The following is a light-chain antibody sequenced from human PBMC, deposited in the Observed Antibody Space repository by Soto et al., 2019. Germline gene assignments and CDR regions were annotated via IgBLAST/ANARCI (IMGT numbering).Light chain of an antibody. CDR3: QEYYKWPLT. CDR2: DAS. Sequence: EVVMTQSPVTLSVSPGERATLSCRASQSINSNLAWYQQKPGQAPRLLIYDASTRATGIPARFSGSGSGTEFTLTISSLQSEDFAVYYCQEYYKWPLTFGGGTKVEIK. V-gene: IGKV3D-15*01. CDR1: QSINSN. J-gene: IGKJ4*01.